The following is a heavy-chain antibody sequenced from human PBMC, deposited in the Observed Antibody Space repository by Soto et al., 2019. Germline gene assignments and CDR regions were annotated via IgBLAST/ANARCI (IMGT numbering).Heavy chain of an antibody. D-gene: IGHD2-15*01. CDR3: ARGSGYCSGGSCYSDYYYYMDV. V-gene: IGHV4-59*01. Sequence: PSETLSLTYTVSGGSISSYYWSWIRQPPGKGLEWIGYIYYSGSTNYNPSLKSRVTISVDTSKNQFSLKLSSVTAADTAVYYCARGSGYCSGGSCYSDYYYYMDVWGKGTTVTVSS. J-gene: IGHJ6*03. CDR1: GGSISSYY. CDR2: IYYSGST.